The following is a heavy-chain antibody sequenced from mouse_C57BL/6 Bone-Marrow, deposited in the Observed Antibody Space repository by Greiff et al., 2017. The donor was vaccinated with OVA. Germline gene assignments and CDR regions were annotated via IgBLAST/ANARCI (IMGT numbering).Heavy chain of an antibody. V-gene: IGHV5-17*01. CDR2: ISSGSSTI. CDR3: ARPVYDGYYWYFDV. CDR1: GFTFSDYG. D-gene: IGHD2-3*01. J-gene: IGHJ1*03. Sequence: VQLKESGGGLVKPGGSLKLSCAASGFTFSDYGMHWVRQAPEKGLEWVAYISSGSSTIYYADTVKGRFTISRDNAKNTLFLQMTSLRSEDTAMYYCARPVYDGYYWYFDVWGTGTTVTVSS.